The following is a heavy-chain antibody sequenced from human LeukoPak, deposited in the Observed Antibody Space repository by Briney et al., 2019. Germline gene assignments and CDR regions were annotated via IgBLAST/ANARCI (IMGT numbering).Heavy chain of an antibody. CDR3: ARVVFDGSISRRFDS. CDR2: INPNTGDT. CDR1: GYTFIAYY. V-gene: IGHV1-2*02. Sequence: ASVKVSCKTSGYTFIAYYVHWVRQAPGQGLEWMGWINPNTGDTTYAQQFQGRVTMTRDTSISTVYMELSSLRSDDTAVYYFARVVFDGSISRRFDSWGQGTQVAVSS. J-gene: IGHJ4*02. D-gene: IGHD3-3*02.